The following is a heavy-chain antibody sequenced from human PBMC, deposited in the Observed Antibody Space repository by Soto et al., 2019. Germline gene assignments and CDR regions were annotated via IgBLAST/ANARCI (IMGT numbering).Heavy chain of an antibody. D-gene: IGHD2-21*01. CDR1: GFTFSSYW. CDR3: ARQSDDPCFYYGMDV. CDR2: IYPDDSET. Sequence: PGESLKISCKGSGFTFSSYWIAWLRHKPGQGLEWMGIIYPDDSETRYNPSFVGQVTISADKATAFMHWSSLKASDSALYFCARQSDDPCFYYGMDVWGQGTTVTVSS. J-gene: IGHJ6*02. V-gene: IGHV5-51*01.